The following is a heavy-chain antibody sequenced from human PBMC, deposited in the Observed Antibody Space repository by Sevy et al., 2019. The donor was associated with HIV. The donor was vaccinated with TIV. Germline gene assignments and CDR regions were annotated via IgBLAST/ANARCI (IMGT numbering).Heavy chain of an antibody. D-gene: IGHD1-1*01. CDR2: ISSTSAYI. J-gene: IGHJ4*02. V-gene: IGHV3-21*01. CDR1: GFTFSSYR. Sequence: GESLKISCAASGFTFSSYRMTWVRQAPGKGLEWVSCISSTSAYINCADSVKGRFTISRDNAKNLLYLQMDSLRAEDTAVYYCARAVLEISTWRSDYWGQGTLVTVSS. CDR3: ARAVLEISTWRSDY.